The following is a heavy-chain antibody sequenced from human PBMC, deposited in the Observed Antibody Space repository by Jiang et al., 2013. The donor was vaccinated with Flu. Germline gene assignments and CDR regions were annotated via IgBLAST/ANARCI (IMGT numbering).Heavy chain of an antibody. Sequence: CKASGYTFTNYYIHWVRQAPGQGLEWMGIINPSGGSTSYAQKFQGRVTMTRDTSTSTVYMELSSLRAVDTAVYYCARDVQRGAPRFYFDYWGQGTLVTVSS. D-gene: IGHD2-2*01. CDR3: ARDVQRGAPRFYFDY. CDR2: INPSGGST. CDR1: GYTFTNYY. J-gene: IGHJ4*02. V-gene: IGHV1-46*01.